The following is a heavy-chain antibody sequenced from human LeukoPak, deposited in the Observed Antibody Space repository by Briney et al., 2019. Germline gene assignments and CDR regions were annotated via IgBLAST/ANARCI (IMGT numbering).Heavy chain of an antibody. Sequence: SETLSLTCTVSGGSISSYYWSWIRQPAGKGLEWIGRIYTSGSTNYNPSPKSRVTMSVDTSKNQFSLKLSSVTAADTAVYYCARDVSWYYDSSGYLFDYWGQGTLVTVSS. V-gene: IGHV4-4*07. D-gene: IGHD3-22*01. CDR3: ARDVSWYYDSSGYLFDY. CDR2: IYTSGST. CDR1: GGSISSYY. J-gene: IGHJ4*02.